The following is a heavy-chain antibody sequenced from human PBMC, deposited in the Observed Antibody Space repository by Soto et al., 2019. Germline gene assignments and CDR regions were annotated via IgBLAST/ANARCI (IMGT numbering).Heavy chain of an antibody. CDR2: ISAYDGKT. CDR3: ARDPHEFWTSYWFDP. Sequence: ASVKVSCKASGATFSGSAFNWVRQAPGQGLELMGWISAYDGKTTYAEKFQGRVTLTTDTSTSTAYMELRSLRSDDTAIYYCARDPHEFWTSYWFDPWGQGTPVTVSS. D-gene: IGHD3-3*01. V-gene: IGHV1-18*01. CDR1: GATFSGSA. J-gene: IGHJ5*02.